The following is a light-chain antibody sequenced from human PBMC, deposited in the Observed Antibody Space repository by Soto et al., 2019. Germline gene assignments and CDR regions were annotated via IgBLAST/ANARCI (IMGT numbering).Light chain of an antibody. Sequence: EVIMTQSPATLSVSPGERATLSCRASQTIRSNLAWYQQKPGQARRLLIYGASTRATGIPARLSGSGSETEFPLTITSLQSEDFALYFCQQYNDWPPLTFGGGTKVEVK. CDR1: QTIRSN. J-gene: IGKJ4*01. V-gene: IGKV3-15*01. CDR2: GAS. CDR3: QQYNDWPPLT.